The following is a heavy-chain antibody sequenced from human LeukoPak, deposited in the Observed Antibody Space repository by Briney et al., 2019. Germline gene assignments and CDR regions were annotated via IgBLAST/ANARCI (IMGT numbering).Heavy chain of an antibody. CDR1: GFTFSSHS. CDR2: ISYDGSNK. CDR3: VRGARGSGWITFDI. D-gene: IGHD6-19*01. J-gene: IGHJ3*02. V-gene: IGHV3-30*04. Sequence: GGSLRLSCAASGFTFSSHSLHWIRQPPGKGLEWMALISYDGSNKYYAYPMKGLCTVSGTNSKNTLYVQMNILRAEDTAVYYCVRGARGSGWITFDIWDQGKMVTVSS.